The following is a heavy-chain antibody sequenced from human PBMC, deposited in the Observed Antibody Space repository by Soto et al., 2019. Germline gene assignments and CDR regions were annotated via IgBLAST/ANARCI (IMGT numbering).Heavy chain of an antibody. V-gene: IGHV4-59*08. CDR1: DGSISSYY. CDR3: ERHSTWLLLSDY. D-gene: IGHD3-22*01. Sequence: PSKTLSLTCTVSDGSISSYYWSWIRQPPGKGLECIGYISYSGGTKYNPSLKNRVTILRDTSKNQFSLKLGSVTASDTAVYFCERHSTWLLLSDYWGQGTLVTVSS. J-gene: IGHJ4*02. CDR2: ISYSGGT.